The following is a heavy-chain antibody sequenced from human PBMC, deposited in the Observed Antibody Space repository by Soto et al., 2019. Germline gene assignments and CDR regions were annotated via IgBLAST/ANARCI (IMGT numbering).Heavy chain of an antibody. Sequence: PSETLSLTCAVYGGSFSGYYWSWIRQPPGKGLEWIGEINHSGSTNYNPSLKSRVTISVDTSKNQFSLKLSSVTAADTAVYYCARGSRSSWFDPWGQGTLVTVSS. CDR1: GGSFSGYY. CDR3: ARGSRSSWFDP. CDR2: INHSGST. J-gene: IGHJ5*02. D-gene: IGHD2-15*01. V-gene: IGHV4-34*01.